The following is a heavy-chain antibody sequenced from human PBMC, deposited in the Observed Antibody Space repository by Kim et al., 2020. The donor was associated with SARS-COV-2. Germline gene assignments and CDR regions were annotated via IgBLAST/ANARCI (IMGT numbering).Heavy chain of an antibody. Sequence: GGSLRLSCAASGFTFDDYAMHWVRQAPGKGLEWVSGISWNSGSIGYADSVKGRFTISRDNAKNSLYLQMNSLRAEDTALYYCAKDIGDLGGDYAPFYYYGMDVWGQGTTVTVSS. CDR3: AKDIGDLGGDYAPFYYYGMDV. V-gene: IGHV3-9*01. CDR1: GFTFDDYA. D-gene: IGHD4-17*01. CDR2: ISWNSGSI. J-gene: IGHJ6*02.